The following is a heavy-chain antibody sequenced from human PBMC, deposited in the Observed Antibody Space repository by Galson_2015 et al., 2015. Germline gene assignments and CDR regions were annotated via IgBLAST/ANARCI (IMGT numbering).Heavy chain of an antibody. CDR2: ISSSSSYI. J-gene: IGHJ4*02. CDR1: GFTFSSYS. D-gene: IGHD3-9*01. CDR3: ARASRGFDWLLDY. Sequence: SLRLSCAASGFTFSSYSMNWVRQAPGKGLEWVSSISSSSSYIYYADSVKGRFTISRDNAKNSLYLQMNSLRAEDTAVYYCARASRGFDWLLDYWGQGTLVTVSS. V-gene: IGHV3-21*01.